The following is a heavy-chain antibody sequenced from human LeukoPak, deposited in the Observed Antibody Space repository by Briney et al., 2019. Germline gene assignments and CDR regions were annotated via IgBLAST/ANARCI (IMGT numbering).Heavy chain of an antibody. J-gene: IGHJ4*02. CDR3: TTDPRSPAVRAAAGLSASSGY. V-gene: IGHV3-23*01. CDR2: ISGSGGST. Sequence: GGSLRLSCAASGFTFSSYVMSWVRQAPGKGLEWVSAISGSGGSTYYADSVKGRFTISRDNSKNTLYLQMNSLKTEDTAVYYCTTDPRSPAVRAAAGLSASSGYWGQGTLVTVSS. D-gene: IGHD6-13*01. CDR1: GFTFSSYV.